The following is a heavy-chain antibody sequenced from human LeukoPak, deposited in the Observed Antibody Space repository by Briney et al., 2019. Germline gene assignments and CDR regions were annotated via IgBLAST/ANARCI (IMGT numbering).Heavy chain of an antibody. CDR3: AREAPVAAGSDAFDI. J-gene: IGHJ3*02. V-gene: IGHV1-18*01. Sequence: ASVKVSCKASGYTFTSYGISWVRQAPGRGLEWMGWISAYNSNTKYAQKLQGRVTMTTDTSTNTAYMEVRSLRSDDTAVYYCAREAPVAAGSDAFDIWGQGTMVTVSS. D-gene: IGHD6-19*01. CDR2: ISAYNSNT. CDR1: GYTFTSYG.